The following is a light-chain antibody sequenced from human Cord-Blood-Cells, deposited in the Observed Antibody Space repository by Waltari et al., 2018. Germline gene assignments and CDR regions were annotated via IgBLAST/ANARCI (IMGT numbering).Light chain of an antibody. CDR2: EGS. V-gene: IGLV2-23*01. CDR3: CSYAGSSPV. Sequence: QSALTQPASVSGSPGQSITISCTGTSSDVGSYNLVSWYQHHPGKAPKLMIYEGSKRPSGVSNRFSGSQSRNTASLTISGLQAEDEADYYCCSYAGSSPVFGGGTKLTVL. J-gene: IGLJ2*01. CDR1: SSDVGSYNL.